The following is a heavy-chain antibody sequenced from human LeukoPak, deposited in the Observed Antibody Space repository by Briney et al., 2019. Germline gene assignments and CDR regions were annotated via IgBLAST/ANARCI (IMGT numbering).Heavy chain of an antibody. J-gene: IGHJ4*02. V-gene: IGHV1-8*01. CDR3: GRGLLHCGGDCFDY. Sequence: ASVKVSCKASGYTFTSYDINWVRQATGQGLEWMGWMNPNSGNTAYAQKFQGRVTMTRNTSISTAYMELSSLRSEDTAVYYCGRGLLHCGGDCFDYWGQGTLVTVSS. CDR1: GYTFTSYD. CDR2: MNPNSGNT. D-gene: IGHD2-21*01.